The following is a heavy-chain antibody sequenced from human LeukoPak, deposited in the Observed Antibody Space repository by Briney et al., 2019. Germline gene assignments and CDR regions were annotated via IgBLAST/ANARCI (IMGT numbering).Heavy chain of an antibody. V-gene: IGHV4-30-4*01. J-gene: IGHJ5*02. Sequence: SETLSLTCTVSGGSISSGAYYWSWLRQPPGMDLEWIGYIYYSGSTYYNPSLKSRVTISVDTSKNQFSLKLSSVTAADTAVYYCARGTILGNWFDPWGQGTLVTVSS. D-gene: IGHD1-1*01. CDR2: IYYSGST. CDR1: GGSISSGAYY. CDR3: ARGTILGNWFDP.